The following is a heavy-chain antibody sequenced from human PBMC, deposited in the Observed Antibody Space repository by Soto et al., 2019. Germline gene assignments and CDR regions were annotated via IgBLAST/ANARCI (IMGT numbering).Heavy chain of an antibody. CDR1: GGTFSSYA. V-gene: IGHV1-69*12. CDR2: IIPIFGTA. Sequence: QVQLVQSGAEVKKPGSSVKVSCKASGGTFSSYAISWVRQAPGQGLEWMGGIIPIFGTANYAQKFQGRVTITADESTSTAYRELSSLRSEDTAVYYCAREPNRWSGYPGGAFDYWGQGTLVTVSS. D-gene: IGHD3-3*01. CDR3: AREPNRWSGYPGGAFDY. J-gene: IGHJ4*02.